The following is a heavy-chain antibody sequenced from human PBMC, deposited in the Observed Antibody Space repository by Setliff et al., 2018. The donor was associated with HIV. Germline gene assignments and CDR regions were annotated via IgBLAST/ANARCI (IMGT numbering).Heavy chain of an antibody. V-gene: IGHV1-69*13. CDR3: GKDGPTVIEGSYMDV. CDR2: IIPLFGSA. Sequence: VASVKVSCKASGGSFSSYAISWVRQAPGQGLEWMGGIIPLFGSANYAQKFQGRVTITADESTSTVYMEVSGPRFEDTAVYFCGKDGPTVIEGSYMDVWGKGTTVTVSS. CDR1: GGSFSSYA. J-gene: IGHJ6*03. D-gene: IGHD4-4*01.